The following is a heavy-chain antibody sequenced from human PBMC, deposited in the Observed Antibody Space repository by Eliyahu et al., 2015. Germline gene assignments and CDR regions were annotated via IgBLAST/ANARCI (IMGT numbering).Heavy chain of an antibody. J-gene: IGHJ6*02. Sequence: QVQLQESGPGLVKPSGTLSLTCAVXXGXXXSSNWWSWVRQPPGKGLEWIGEIYHSGSTNYNPSLKSRVTISVDKSKNQFSLKLSSVTAADTAVYYCARAQGTSYYYYGMDVWGQGTTVTVSS. CDR3: ARAQGTSYYYYGMDV. V-gene: IGHV4-4*02. CDR2: IYHSGST. CDR1: XGXXXSSNW.